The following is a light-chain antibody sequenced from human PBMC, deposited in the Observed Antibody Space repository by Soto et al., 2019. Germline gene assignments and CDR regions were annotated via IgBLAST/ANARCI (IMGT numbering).Light chain of an antibody. J-gene: IGLJ2*01. CDR2: LNSDGSH. CDR1: SGHSSYA. V-gene: IGLV4-69*01. Sequence: QPVLTQSPSASASLGASVKLTCTLSSGHSSYAIAWHQQQPEKGPRYLMKLNSDGSHSKGDGIPDRFSGSSSGAERYLTISSLQSEDEADYYCQTWSAGVVFGGGTKVTVL. CDR3: QTWSAGVV.